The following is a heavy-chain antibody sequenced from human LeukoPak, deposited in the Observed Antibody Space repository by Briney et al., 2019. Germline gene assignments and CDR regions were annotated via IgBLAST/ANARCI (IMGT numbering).Heavy chain of an antibody. Sequence: GESLRISCKGSGYRFTNSWIGWVRQMPGEGLEWMGIIYPGDSDTRYSPSFQDQVTISADKSINTAYLQWSSLKASDTAMYYCARHFTFRAYGVNSSIGHMDFWGQGTLVTVSP. CDR2: IYPGDSDT. CDR1: GYRFTNSW. V-gene: IGHV5-51*01. J-gene: IGHJ4*02. D-gene: IGHD4-23*01. CDR3: ARHFTFRAYGVNSSIGHMDF.